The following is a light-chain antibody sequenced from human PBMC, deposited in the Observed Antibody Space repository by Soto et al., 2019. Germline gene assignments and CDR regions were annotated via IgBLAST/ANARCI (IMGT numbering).Light chain of an antibody. CDR1: NIGSRS. Sequence: SYELTQPPSVSVAPGQTARITCGGNNIGSRSVHWYQQKPGQAPVLVVYDDDDRPSGIPEQFSGSNSGNTATLTISRVEAGDEADYYCQVWDSISDHWVFGGGTQLTVL. CDR2: DDD. V-gene: IGLV3-21*02. J-gene: IGLJ3*02. CDR3: QVWDSISDHWV.